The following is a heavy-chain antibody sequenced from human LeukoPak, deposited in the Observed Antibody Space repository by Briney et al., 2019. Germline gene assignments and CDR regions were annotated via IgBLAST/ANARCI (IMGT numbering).Heavy chain of an antibody. CDR3: AKDGRTWVY. D-gene: IGHD7-27*01. CDR1: GFTFGDYY. J-gene: IGHJ4*02. Sequence: GGSLRLSCAAPGFTFGDYYMSWVRQAPGKGLEWVANIQPDGNGKKYVDSVKGRFTISRDNAKNSLYLQMNSLRAEDTAVYYCAKDGRTWVYWGQGTLVTVSS. CDR2: IQPDGNGK. V-gene: IGHV3-7*03.